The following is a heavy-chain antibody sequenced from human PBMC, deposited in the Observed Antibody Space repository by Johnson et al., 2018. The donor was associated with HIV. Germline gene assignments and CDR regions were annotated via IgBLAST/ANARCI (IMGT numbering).Heavy chain of an antibody. V-gene: IGHV3-9*01. Sequence: VQLVESGGGLVQPGRSLRLSCAASGFTFDDYAMHWVRQAPGKGLEWVSGISWNSGSIGYADSVKGRFTISRDNAKNSLYLQMNSLRAEDTALYYCARGSYDGDSFEIWGQGTMVTVSS. CDR3: ARGSYDGDSFEI. CDR1: GFTFDDYA. D-gene: IGHD3-10*01. CDR2: ISWNSGSI. J-gene: IGHJ3*02.